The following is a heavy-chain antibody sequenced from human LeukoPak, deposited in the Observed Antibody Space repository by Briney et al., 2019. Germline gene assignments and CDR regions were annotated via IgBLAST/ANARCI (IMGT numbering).Heavy chain of an antibody. V-gene: IGHV4-4*07. CDR3: AREPIAARPSWFDP. CDR2: IYISGST. J-gene: IGHJ5*02. D-gene: IGHD6-6*01. Sequence: DTVSLTYTLSGRSISIYYWSWTRHPGGGGLECIGRIYISGSTNYNPTLKSRVTMSVDTSKNQFSLKLSSVTAAATAVYYCAREPIAARPSWFDPWGQGTLVTVSS. CDR1: GRSISIYY.